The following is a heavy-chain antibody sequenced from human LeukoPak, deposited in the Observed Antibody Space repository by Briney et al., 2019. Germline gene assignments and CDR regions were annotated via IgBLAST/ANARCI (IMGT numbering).Heavy chain of an antibody. Sequence: GGSLRLSCAASGFAFSSHAMTWVRQAPGKGLEWVSSISGSAEKTYYADSVKGRLTISRDNAKNSLYLQMNSLRDEDTAVYYCARDYFVLQPYYFDYWGQGTLVTVSS. V-gene: IGHV3-23*01. CDR3: ARDYFVLQPYYFDY. D-gene: IGHD2/OR15-2a*01. J-gene: IGHJ4*02. CDR1: GFAFSSHA. CDR2: ISGSAEKT.